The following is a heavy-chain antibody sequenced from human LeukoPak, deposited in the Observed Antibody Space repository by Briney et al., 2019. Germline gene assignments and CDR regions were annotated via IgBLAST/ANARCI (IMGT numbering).Heavy chain of an antibody. V-gene: IGHV3-64*01. J-gene: IGHJ4*02. CDR3: ARDYCSGGSCLAAGY. Sequence: PGGSLRLSCAASGFTFSSYAMYWARQAPGKGLEYVSAISNNGGSTYYASSVKGRFVISRDNSKNTLYLQMGSLRAEDMAVYYCARDYCSGGSCLAAGYWGQGTLVTVSS. CDR2: ISNNGGST. D-gene: IGHD2-15*01. CDR1: GFTFSSYA.